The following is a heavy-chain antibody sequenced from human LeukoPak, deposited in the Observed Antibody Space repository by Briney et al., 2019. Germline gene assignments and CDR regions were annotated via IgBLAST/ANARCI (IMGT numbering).Heavy chain of an antibody. Sequence: PGGSLRLSCAASGFPFSGYWMSWVRQAPGKGLEWVANIKHDGSEKYYVDSVKGRFTISRDDAKDSLYLQLNSLRVEDTAVYYCARAGGGSGYHDYWGQGTLVTVSS. V-gene: IGHV3-7*01. CDR1: GFPFSGYW. J-gene: IGHJ4*02. D-gene: IGHD3-22*01. CDR3: ARAGGGSGYHDY. CDR2: IKHDGSEK.